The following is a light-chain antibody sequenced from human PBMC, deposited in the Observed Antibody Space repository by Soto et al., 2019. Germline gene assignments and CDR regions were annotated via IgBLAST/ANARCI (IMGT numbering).Light chain of an antibody. CDR1: QSISSW. J-gene: IGKJ1*01. CDR3: QQYNNYPWT. V-gene: IGKV1-5*03. CDR2: KAS. Sequence: DIQLTQAPSTLSASVGDRVTITCRASQSISSWLAWYQQKPGKAPKLLIYKASSLESGVPSRFSGSGSGTEFTLTISSLQPDDFATYYCQQYNNYPWTFGPGTKV.